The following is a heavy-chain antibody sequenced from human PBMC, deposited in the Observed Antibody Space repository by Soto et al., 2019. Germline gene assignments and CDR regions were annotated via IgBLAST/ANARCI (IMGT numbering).Heavy chain of an antibody. CDR3: ARGMTPPGAPAWYYFDS. Sequence: PSKTLSLTXTVSGASITGSSYWSWIRQPAGKGLEWIGRFSLSGTTNYNPSLRSRVTMSADVSKNQFSLRLTSVTAADTALYYCARGMTPPGAPAWYYFDSWGQGTLVTVSS. V-gene: IGHV4-4*07. CDR2: FSLSGTT. CDR1: GASITGSSY. J-gene: IGHJ4*02. D-gene: IGHD2-8*02.